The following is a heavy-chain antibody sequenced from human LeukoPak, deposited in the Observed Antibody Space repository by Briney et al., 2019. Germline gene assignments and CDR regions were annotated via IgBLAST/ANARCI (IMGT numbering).Heavy chain of an antibody. V-gene: IGHV1-46*01. CDR1: GYTFTSYY. D-gene: IGHD3-3*01. J-gene: IGHJ5*02. CDR3: ARVGNPLVTVFAWFDP. Sequence: GASVKVSCKASGYTFTSYYMHWVRQAPGQGLEWMGIINPSGGSTSYAQKFQGRVTMTRDMSTSTVYMELSSLRSEDTAVYYCARVGNPLVTVFAWFDPWGQGTLVTVSS. CDR2: INPSGGST.